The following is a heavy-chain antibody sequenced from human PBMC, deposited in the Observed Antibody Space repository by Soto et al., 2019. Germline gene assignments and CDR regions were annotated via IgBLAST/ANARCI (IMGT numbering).Heavy chain of an antibody. V-gene: IGHV4-31*03. CDR2: IFYTGTT. CDR1: GGSINSGGYY. J-gene: IGHJ4*02. Sequence: QVQLQESGPGLVKPSQTLSLTCTVSGGSINSGGYYWSWIRQHPGKGLEWIGNIFYTGTTSYNPSLKSRVTVSVDTSKNQFSLKLSSVTAADTAVYYCARSYHNSYVFGYWGQGALVTVSS. D-gene: IGHD3-16*01. CDR3: ARSYHNSYVFGY.